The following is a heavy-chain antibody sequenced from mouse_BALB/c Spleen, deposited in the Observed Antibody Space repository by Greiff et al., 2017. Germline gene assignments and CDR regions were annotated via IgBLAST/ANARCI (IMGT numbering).Heavy chain of an antibody. CDR3: ARARGLREFAY. V-gene: IGHV5-17*02. D-gene: IGHD2-4*01. Sequence: EVQRVESGGGLVQPGGSRKLSCAASGFTFSSFGMHWVRQAPEKGLEWVAYISSGSSTIYYADTVKGRFTISRDNPKNTLFLQMTSLRSEDTAMYYCARARGLREFAYWGQGTLVTVSA. CDR1: GFTFSSFG. CDR2: ISSGSSTI. J-gene: IGHJ3*01.